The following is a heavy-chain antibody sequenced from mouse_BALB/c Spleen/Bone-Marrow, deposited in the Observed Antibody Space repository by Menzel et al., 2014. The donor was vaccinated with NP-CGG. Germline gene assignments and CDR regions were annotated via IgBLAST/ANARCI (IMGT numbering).Heavy chain of an antibody. CDR1: GFTFSSYT. CDR2: ISNGGGST. CDR3: ARHGYYGSRAMDY. V-gene: IGHV5-12-2*01. Sequence: DVMLVESGGGLVQPGGSLKLSCAASGFTFSSYTMSWVRQTPEKRLEGVAYISNGGGSTYYPDTVKGRFTISRDNAKNTLYLQMSSLKSEDTAMYYCARHGYYGSRAMDYWGQGTSVTVSS. D-gene: IGHD1-1*01. J-gene: IGHJ4*01.